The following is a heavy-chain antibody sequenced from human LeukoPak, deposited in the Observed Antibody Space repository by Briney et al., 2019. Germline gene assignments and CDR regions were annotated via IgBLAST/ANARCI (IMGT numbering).Heavy chain of an antibody. V-gene: IGHV1-46*01. D-gene: IGHD2-2*02. Sequence: ASVKVSCKASGYTFTSYYMHWVRQAPGQGLEWMGIINPSGGSTSYAQKFQGRVTMTRDTSTSTVYMELSSLRSEDTAVYYCARELYCSSTSCYTPFDYWGQGTPVTLSS. J-gene: IGHJ4*02. CDR1: GYTFTSYY. CDR2: INPSGGST. CDR3: ARELYCSSTSCYTPFDY.